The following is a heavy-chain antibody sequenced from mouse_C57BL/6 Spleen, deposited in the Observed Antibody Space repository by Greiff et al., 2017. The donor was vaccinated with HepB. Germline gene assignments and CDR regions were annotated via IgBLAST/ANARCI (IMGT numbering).Heavy chain of an antibody. Sequence: EVKLQESGAELVRPGASVKLSCTASGFNIKDDYMHWVKQRPEQGLEWIGWIDPENGDTEYASKFQGKATITADTSSNTAYLQLSSLTSEDTAVYYCTTLWVFDYWGQGTTLTVSS. CDR2: IDPENGDT. D-gene: IGHD6-1*01. CDR3: TTLWVFDY. CDR1: GFNIKDDY. V-gene: IGHV14-4*01. J-gene: IGHJ2*01.